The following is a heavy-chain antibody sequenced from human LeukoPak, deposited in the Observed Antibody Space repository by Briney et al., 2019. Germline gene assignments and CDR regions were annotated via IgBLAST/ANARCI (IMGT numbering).Heavy chain of an antibody. CDR1: GGSISSSSYY. Sequence: PSETLSLTCTVSGGSISSSSYYWGWIRQPPGKGLEWIGSIYYSGSTYYNPSLKSRVTISVDTSKNQFSLKLSSVTAADTAVYYCARILAAAGTGGFDYWGQGTLVTVSS. D-gene: IGHD6-13*01. CDR2: IYYSGST. J-gene: IGHJ4*02. CDR3: ARILAAAGTGGFDY. V-gene: IGHV4-39*01.